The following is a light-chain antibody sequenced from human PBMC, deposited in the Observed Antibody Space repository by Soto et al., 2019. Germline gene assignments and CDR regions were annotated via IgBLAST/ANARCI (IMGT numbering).Light chain of an antibody. CDR3: SAYTTSNTLI. V-gene: IGLV2-14*01. J-gene: IGLJ1*01. CDR2: EVN. CDR1: SSDVGGYDY. Sequence: QSLLTQPASMSGSPGQSVTISCTGTSSDVGGYDYVSWYQQHPGTAPKLILYEVNNRPSGVSNRFSGSKSGNTASLIISGLQTEDEANYHCSAYTTSNTLIFGTGTKVTVL.